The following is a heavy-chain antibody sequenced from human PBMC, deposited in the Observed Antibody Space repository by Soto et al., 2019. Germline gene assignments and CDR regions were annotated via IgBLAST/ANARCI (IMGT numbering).Heavy chain of an antibody. D-gene: IGHD6-19*01. CDR1: GFTFSSYA. CDR2: ISGSGGST. V-gene: IGHV3-23*01. Sequence: GGSLRLSCAASGFTFSSYAMSWVRQAPGKGLEWVSAISGSGGSTYYAGSVKGRFTISRDNSKNTLYLQMNSLRAEDTAVYYCAKDQAAVAGTTWFDPWGQGTLVTVSS. J-gene: IGHJ5*02. CDR3: AKDQAAVAGTTWFDP.